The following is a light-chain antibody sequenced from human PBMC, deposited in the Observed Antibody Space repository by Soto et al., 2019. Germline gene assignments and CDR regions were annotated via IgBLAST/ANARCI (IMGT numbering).Light chain of an antibody. CDR1: QSVSSSY. Sequence: EIVLTQSPGTLSLSPGERATLSCRASQSVSSSYLAWYQQKPGQAPRLLISDASTRATGIPARFSGSGSGTDFTLTISRLEPEDFAVYNCQQYGTSPPTFGQGTKVDIK. CDR2: DAS. J-gene: IGKJ1*01. CDR3: QQYGTSPPT. V-gene: IGKV3-20*01.